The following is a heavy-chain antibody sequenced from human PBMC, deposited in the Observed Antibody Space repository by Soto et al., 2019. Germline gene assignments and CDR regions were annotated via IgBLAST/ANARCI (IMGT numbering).Heavy chain of an antibody. D-gene: IGHD2-2*01. CDR3: ARGSLGYCSSTSCYRTYYYYGMDV. CDR1: RGTFSSYA. CDR2: LIPIFGTA. J-gene: IGHJ6*02. Sequence: SVKVSYKASRGTFSSYAISWVRQAPGQGLEWMGGLIPIFGTANAAKKFQGRVKITADESTSTAYMELSSLRSEDTAVYYCARGSLGYCSSTSCYRTYYYYGMDVWGRGTTVTVAS. V-gene: IGHV1-69*13.